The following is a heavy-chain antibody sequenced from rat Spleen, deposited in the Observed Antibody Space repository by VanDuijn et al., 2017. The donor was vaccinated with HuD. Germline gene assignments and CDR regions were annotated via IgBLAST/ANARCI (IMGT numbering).Heavy chain of an antibody. CDR1: GFTFSDYA. CDR3: ATQTYGFAY. CDR2: IIYDCSGT. Sequence: EVQLVESGGGLVQPGRSLKLSCAASGFTFSDYAMAWVRQAPKKGLEWVATIIYDCSGTYYRYSVKGRFTISRDNEKSTLYLQMDSLRSEDTATYYCATQTYGFAYWGQGTLVTVSS. D-gene: IGHD2-1*01. V-gene: IGHV5-17*01. J-gene: IGHJ3*01.